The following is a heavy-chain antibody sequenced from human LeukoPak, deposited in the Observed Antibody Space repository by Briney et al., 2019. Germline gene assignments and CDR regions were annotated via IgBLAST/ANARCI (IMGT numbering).Heavy chain of an antibody. Sequence: GGSLRLSCAASGFTLSYAWMSWVRQAPGKGLEWVTNIKQDGSEKYYVDSVKGRFTISRDNAKNSLFLQMNSLRVEDTAVYYCARGNPQGIAAAATDYWGQGTLVTVSS. CDR2: IKQDGSEK. V-gene: IGHV3-7*01. J-gene: IGHJ4*02. CDR3: ARGNPQGIAAAATDY. D-gene: IGHD6-13*01. CDR1: GFTLSYAW.